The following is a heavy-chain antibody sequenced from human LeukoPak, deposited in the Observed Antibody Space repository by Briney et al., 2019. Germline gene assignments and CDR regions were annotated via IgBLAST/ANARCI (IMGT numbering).Heavy chain of an antibody. CDR2: INHSGST. CDR3: ARERCGTYSSSHRSPDFDY. D-gene: IGHD6-6*01. V-gene: IGHV4-34*01. Sequence: PSETLSLTCAVYGGSFSGYYWSWIRQPPGKGLEWIGEINHSGSTNYNPSLKSRVTISVDTSKNQFSLKLSSVTAADTAVYYCARERCGTYSSSHRSPDFDYWGQGTLVTVSS. CDR1: GGSFSGYY. J-gene: IGHJ4*02.